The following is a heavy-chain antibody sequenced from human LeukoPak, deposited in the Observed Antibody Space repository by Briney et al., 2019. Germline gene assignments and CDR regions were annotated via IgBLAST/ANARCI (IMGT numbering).Heavy chain of an antibody. J-gene: IGHJ4*02. D-gene: IGHD6-19*01. CDR1: GFIFSDAW. V-gene: IGHV3-23*01. CDR3: AKGRSSGYSSGWFHDY. CDR2: ISGSGGIT. Sequence: GGSLRLSCAASGFIFSDAWMSWVRQAPGKGLEWVSGISGSGGITYYADSVKGRVTISRDNSKNTLYLQVNSLRAEDTAVYYCAKGRSSGYSSGWFHDYWGQGTLVTVSS.